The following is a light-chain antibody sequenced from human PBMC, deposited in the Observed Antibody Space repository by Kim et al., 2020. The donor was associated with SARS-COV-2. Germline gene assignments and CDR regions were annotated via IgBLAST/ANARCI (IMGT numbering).Light chain of an antibody. V-gene: IGKV1-12*01. J-gene: IGKJ1*01. CDR3: PQAIHFPRT. CDR1: QSINGW. CDR2: NAI. Sequence: DIQMTQSPSSVSAFVGDRVTITCRASQSINGWLAWYQQRPGKAPRLLIYNAINLERGVPSRFSGSGYGTEFTLTISSLQPEDFATFYCPQAIHFPRTFGQETKGDIK.